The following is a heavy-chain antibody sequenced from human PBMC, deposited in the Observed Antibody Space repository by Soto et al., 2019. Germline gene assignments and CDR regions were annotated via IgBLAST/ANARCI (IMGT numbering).Heavy chain of an antibody. D-gene: IGHD1-7*01. J-gene: IGHJ4*02. CDR1: GGSISSSHYY. Sequence: QLQLQESGPGLMKPSETLSLTCTVSGGSISSSHYYWGWIRQPPGKGLEWIGSMYYSGITYYNPSLESRLTISVETTKNQFSLKLNSVTAADTAVYYCATLTENYYRFDYWGQGMLVTVSS. CDR2: MYYSGIT. CDR3: ATLTENYYRFDY. V-gene: IGHV4-39*01.